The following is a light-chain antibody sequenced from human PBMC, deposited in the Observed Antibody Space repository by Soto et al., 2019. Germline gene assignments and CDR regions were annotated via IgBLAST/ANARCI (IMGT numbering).Light chain of an antibody. CDR3: QQSDGH. J-gene: IGKJ2*01. Sequence: DIPLTQSPSTLSASVGDRVTITCRASQNINNWLAWYQQKPGKAPNLLIYSASTLKSGVPSRFSGSGSGTEFTLTISSLQPDDSATYYCQQSDGHFGQGTKLEIK. CDR2: SAS. CDR1: QNINNW. V-gene: IGKV1-5*03.